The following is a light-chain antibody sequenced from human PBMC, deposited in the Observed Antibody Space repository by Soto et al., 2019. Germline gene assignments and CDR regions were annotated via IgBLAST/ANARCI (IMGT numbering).Light chain of an antibody. V-gene: IGKV3-15*01. CDR1: QSVSSN. Sequence: EIVMTQSPATLSVSPGERATLSCRASQSVSSNLAWYQQKPGQAPRLLIYGASTRATGIPARFSRSGSGTEFWLTISSLQSEDCAVYYCQQYNNWPPVTFGPGTKVDIK. CDR2: GAS. J-gene: IGKJ3*01. CDR3: QQYNNWPPVT.